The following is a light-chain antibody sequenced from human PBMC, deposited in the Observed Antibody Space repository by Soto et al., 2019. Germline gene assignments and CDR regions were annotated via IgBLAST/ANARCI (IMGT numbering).Light chain of an antibody. CDR1: RSNIGSNT. Sequence: QSVLTQPPSASGTPGQRVTISFSGGRSNIGSNTVNWYQQVPGTAPKFLMYSNNQRPSGVPDRFSGSKSGTSASLAISGLQAEDEADYYCASWDDSLNGLVFGGGTKLTVL. V-gene: IGLV1-44*01. CDR2: SNN. J-gene: IGLJ2*01. CDR3: ASWDDSLNGLV.